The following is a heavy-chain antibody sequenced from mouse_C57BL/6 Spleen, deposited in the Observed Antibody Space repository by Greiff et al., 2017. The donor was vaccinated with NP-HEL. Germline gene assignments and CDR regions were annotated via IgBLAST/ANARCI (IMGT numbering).Heavy chain of an antibody. D-gene: IGHD1-1*01. CDR1: GYAFSSYW. CDR2: IYPGDGDT. V-gene: IGHV1-80*01. Sequence: VKLVESGAELVKPGASVKISCKASGYAFSSYWMNWVKQRPGKGLEWIGQIYPGDGDTNYNGKFKGKATLTADKSSSTAYMQLSSLTSEDSAVYFCAREGYYGSKGFAYWGQGTLVTVSA. J-gene: IGHJ3*01. CDR3: AREGYYGSKGFAY.